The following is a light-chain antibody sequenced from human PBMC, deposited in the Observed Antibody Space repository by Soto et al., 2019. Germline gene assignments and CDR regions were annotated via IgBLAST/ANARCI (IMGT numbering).Light chain of an antibody. Sequence: DIPMTQSPSTLSASVGDRVTITCRASQSISGSLAWYQQKPGNAPKLLIYEASNLKSGVPTRFSGSGLATDYPLTIRSQQPDDSASYYCQQDNGYWTFGQGTRVEIK. CDR2: EAS. CDR3: QQDNGYWT. CDR1: QSISGS. V-gene: IGKV1-5*03. J-gene: IGKJ1*01.